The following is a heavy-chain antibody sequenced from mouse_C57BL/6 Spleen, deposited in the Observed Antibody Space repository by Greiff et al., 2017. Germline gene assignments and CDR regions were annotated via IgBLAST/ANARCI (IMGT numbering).Heavy chain of an antibody. CDR2: IDPSDSGT. CDR3: ARVGDYYGSREFAY. CDR1: GYTFTSYW. J-gene: IGHJ3*01. Sequence: VQLQQPGAELVRPGSSVKLSCKASGYTFTSYWMQWVKQRPIQGLEWIGNIDPSDSGTHYNQKFKDKATLTVDKSSSTAYMQLSSLTSVGSSVYYYARVGDYYGSREFAYWGQGTLVTVSA. D-gene: IGHD1-1*01. V-gene: IGHV1-52*01.